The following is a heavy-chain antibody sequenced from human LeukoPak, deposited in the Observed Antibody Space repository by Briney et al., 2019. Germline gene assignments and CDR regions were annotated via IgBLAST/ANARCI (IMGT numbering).Heavy chain of an antibody. CDR3: ATPHRNYYDSSGHAFDI. CDR1: GFTFSSYA. D-gene: IGHD3-22*01. V-gene: IGHV3-23*01. CDR2: ISGSGGST. J-gene: IGHJ3*02. Sequence: QPGGSLRLSCAASGFTFSSYAMSWVRQAPGKGLEWVSAISGSGGSTYYADSVKGRFTISRDNSKNTLYLQMNSLRAEDTAVYYCATPHRNYYDSSGHAFDIWGQGTMVTVSS.